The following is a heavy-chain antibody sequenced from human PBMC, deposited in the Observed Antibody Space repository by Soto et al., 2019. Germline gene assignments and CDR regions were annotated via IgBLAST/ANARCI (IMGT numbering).Heavy chain of an antibody. Sequence: GGSLRLSCAASGFTFSSYAMSWVRQAPGKGLGWVSAISGSGGSTYYADSVKGRFTISRDNSKNTLYLQMNSLRAEDTAVYYCAKDPKLQLWLAFDYWGQGTLVTVSS. D-gene: IGHD5-18*01. CDR2: ISGSGGST. V-gene: IGHV3-23*01. CDR3: AKDPKLQLWLAFDY. J-gene: IGHJ4*02. CDR1: GFTFSSYA.